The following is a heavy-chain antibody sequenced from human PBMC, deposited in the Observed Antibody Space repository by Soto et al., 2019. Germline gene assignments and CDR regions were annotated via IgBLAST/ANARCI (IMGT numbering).Heavy chain of an antibody. Sequence: EVQLVESGGGLVQPGGSLRLSCAASGFTFSSYSMNWVRQAPGKGLEWVSYISSSSSTIYYADSVKGRFTISRDNAKNSLYLQMNSLRDEDTAVYYCARDRIGDTAMVEVLHYWGQGTLVTVSS. D-gene: IGHD5-18*01. J-gene: IGHJ4*02. CDR3: ARDRIGDTAMVEVLHY. CDR1: GFTFSSYS. CDR2: ISSSSSTI. V-gene: IGHV3-48*02.